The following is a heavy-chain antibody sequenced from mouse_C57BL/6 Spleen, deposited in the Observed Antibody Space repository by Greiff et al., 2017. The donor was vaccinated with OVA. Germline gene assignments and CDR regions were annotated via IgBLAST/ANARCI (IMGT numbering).Heavy chain of an antibody. J-gene: IGHJ1*03. CDR2: IDPSDSET. V-gene: IGHV1-52*01. CDR1: GYTFTSYW. CDR3: ARSDSITTVGHWYFDV. D-gene: IGHD1-1*01. Sequence: VQLQQPGAELVRPGSSVKLSCKASGYTFTSYWMHWVKQRPIQGLEWIGNIDPSDSETHYTQKFKDKATLTVDKSSSTAYMQLSSLTSEDSAVYYCARSDSITTVGHWYFDVWGTGTTVTVSS.